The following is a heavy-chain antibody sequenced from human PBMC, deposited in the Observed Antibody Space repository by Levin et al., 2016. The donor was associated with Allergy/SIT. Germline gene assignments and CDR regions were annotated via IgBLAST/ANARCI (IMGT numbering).Heavy chain of an antibody. J-gene: IGHJ4*02. Sequence: SGPTLVKPTQTLTLTCTFSGFSLSTSGEAVGWIRQPPGKALEWLALIYWDDDKRYSPSLKSRLTITKDTSKNQVVLTMTNMDPVDTATYYCVRPTTAVAVGYWGQGTLVTVSS. CDR2: IYWDDDK. V-gene: IGHV2-5*02. CDR1: GFSLSTSGEA. D-gene: IGHD6-13*01. CDR3: VRPTTAVAVGY.